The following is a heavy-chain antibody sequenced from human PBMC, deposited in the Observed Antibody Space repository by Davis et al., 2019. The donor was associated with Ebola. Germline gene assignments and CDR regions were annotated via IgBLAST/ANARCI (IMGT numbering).Heavy chain of an antibody. V-gene: IGHV1-58*01. D-gene: IGHD4-17*01. CDR3: AADLRATVTTFGGYYYGMDV. J-gene: IGHJ6*02. CDR1: GFTFTSSA. CDR2: IVVGSGNT. Sequence: SVKVSCKASGFTFTSSAVQWVRQARGQRLEWIGWIVVGSGNTNYAQKFQERVTITRDMSTSTAYMELSSLRSEDTAVYYCAADLRATVTTFGGYYYGMDVWGQGTTVTVSS.